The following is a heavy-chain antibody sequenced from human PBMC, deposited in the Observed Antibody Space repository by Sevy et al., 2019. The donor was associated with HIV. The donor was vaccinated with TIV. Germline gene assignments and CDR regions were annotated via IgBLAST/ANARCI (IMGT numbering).Heavy chain of an antibody. D-gene: IGHD2-2*01. CDR2: IKRDGSEK. J-gene: IGHJ6*02. Sequence: GGSLILSCIASGFTYNNYWMSWVRQAPGKGLEWVANIKRDGSEKYYVASVKGRFTISRDNAKNSLYLQMNSLRAEDTAVYYCARDCSSATCLWGLDVWGQGTTVTVSS. CDR3: ARDCSSATCLWGLDV. CDR1: GFTYNNYW. V-gene: IGHV3-7*03.